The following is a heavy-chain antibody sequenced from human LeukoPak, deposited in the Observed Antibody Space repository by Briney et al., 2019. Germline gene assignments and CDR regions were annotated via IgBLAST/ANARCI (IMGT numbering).Heavy chain of an antibody. V-gene: IGHV3-23*01. CDR1: GFTFSSYA. CDR2: ISGGGST. D-gene: IGHD2-2*01. CDR3: ARLPAAINGYFDP. J-gene: IGHJ5*02. Sequence: GGSLRLSCAASGFTFSSYAMSWVRQAPGKGLEWVSTISGGGSTYYADSVKGRFTISRDNSKNTLYLQMYSLGAEDTAVYYCARLPAAINGYFDPWVQGTLVTVSS.